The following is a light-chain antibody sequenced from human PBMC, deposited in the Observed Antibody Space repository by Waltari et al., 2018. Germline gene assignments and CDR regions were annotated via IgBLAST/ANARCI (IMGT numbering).Light chain of an antibody. CDR2: DVN. J-gene: IGLJ2*01. CDR3: TSYADIIPVV. CDR1: SSAVDS. V-gene: IGLV2-14*03. Sequence: QSALTQPASVSGSPGQSLTISCTGSSSAVDSVSWYQQFPGKAHKVLIYDVNSRPSGVSNRFSGSKSGSTASLTISGLQPQDEADYYCTSYADIIPVVFGGGTKLTVL.